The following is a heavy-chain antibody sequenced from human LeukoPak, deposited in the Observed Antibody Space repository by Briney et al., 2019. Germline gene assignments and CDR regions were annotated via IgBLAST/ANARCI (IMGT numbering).Heavy chain of an antibody. Sequence: PSETLSLTCTVSAGAITGYYWGSIRQPPGKGLDWIGHVHYGGSTNYNPSLKSRVTISVDTSKNQFSLKLSSVSAADTAVYFCARGYSTSWTYYFDYWGQGALVTVSS. CDR2: VHYGGST. D-gene: IGHD6-13*01. CDR1: AGAITGYY. V-gene: IGHV4-59*01. CDR3: ARGYSTSWTYYFDY. J-gene: IGHJ4*02.